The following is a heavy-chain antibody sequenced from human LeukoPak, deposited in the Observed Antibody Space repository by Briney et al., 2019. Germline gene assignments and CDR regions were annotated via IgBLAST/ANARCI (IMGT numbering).Heavy chain of an antibody. Sequence: AGGSLRLSCAASGFIFSTYAISWVRQAPGRGRECVASISGSGYTIYYADSVKGRFTISRDNSKNTLYLQVNSLRAEDTAIYYCAKDLRVVGESSAGPLDHWGQGTLVTVSS. CDR3: AKDLRVVGESSAGPLDH. D-gene: IGHD2-15*01. CDR2: ISGSGYTI. V-gene: IGHV3-23*01. CDR1: GFIFSTYA. J-gene: IGHJ4*02.